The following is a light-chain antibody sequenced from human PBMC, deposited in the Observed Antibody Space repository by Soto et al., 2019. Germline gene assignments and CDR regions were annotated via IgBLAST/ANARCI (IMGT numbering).Light chain of an antibody. CDR2: GAS. CDR1: QSVSSSY. J-gene: IGKJ1*01. Sequence: EIVLTQSPGTLSLSPGERATISCRASQSVSSSYLAWYQQKPGQAPRLLIYGASSRATGIPDRFSGSGSGTDFTFIISRLEPEDFAVYYCQQYGSSPRTFGQGTKVDIK. CDR3: QQYGSSPRT. V-gene: IGKV3-20*01.